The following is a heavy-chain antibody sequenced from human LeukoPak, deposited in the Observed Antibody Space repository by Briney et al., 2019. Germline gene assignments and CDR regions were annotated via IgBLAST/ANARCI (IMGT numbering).Heavy chain of an antibody. J-gene: IGHJ5*02. D-gene: IGHD3-10*01. Sequence: ASVKVSCKASGYTFTSYGISWVRQAPGQGLEWMGWISAYNGNTNYAQKLQGRVTMTTDTSTSTAYMELRSLRSDDTAVYYCARMGSMVRGVIRWFDPWGQGSLVTVSS. CDR2: ISAYNGNT. V-gene: IGHV1-18*01. CDR1: GYTFTSYG. CDR3: ARMGSMVRGVIRWFDP.